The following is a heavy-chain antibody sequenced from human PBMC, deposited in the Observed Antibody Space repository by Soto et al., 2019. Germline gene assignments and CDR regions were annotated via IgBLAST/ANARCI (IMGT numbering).Heavy chain of an antibody. Sequence: GGSLRLSCAASGFTVSSNYMSWVRQAPGKGLEWVSSISSSSSYIYYADSVKGRFTISRDNAKNSLYLQMNSLRAKDTAVYYCSRYHYSSSWYFLAYSAQGSLV. CDR2: ISSSSSYI. CDR3: SRYHYSSSWYFLAY. CDR1: GFTVSSNY. J-gene: IGHJ4*02. D-gene: IGHD6-13*01. V-gene: IGHV3-21*01.